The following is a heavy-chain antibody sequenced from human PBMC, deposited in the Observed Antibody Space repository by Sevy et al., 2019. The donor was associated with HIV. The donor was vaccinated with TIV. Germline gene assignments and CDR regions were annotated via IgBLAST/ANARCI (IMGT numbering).Heavy chain of an antibody. CDR3: TAGVGTSDFDY. CDR2: IKSKTDGGAR. D-gene: IGHD1-26*01. J-gene: IGHJ4*02. V-gene: IGHV3-15*01. CDR1: GFTFSNAS. Sequence: GGSLRLSCVASGFTFSNASMSWVRQAPGKGLEWVGRIKSKTDGGARDFAAPVKGRFAIARDDSKNTLSLQMDSLKTEDTALYYCTAGVGTSDFDYWGQGILVTVSS.